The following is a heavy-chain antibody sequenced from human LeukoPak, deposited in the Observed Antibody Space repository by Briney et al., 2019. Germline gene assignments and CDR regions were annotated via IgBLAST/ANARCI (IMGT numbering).Heavy chain of an antibody. Sequence: NSSETLSLTCTVSGGSISSYYWSWIRQPAGKGLEWIGRIYTSGSANYNPSLKSRVTMSVDTSKNQFSLKLSSVTAADTAVYYCARVRGTPDYTNWFDPWGQGTLVTVSS. CDR1: GGSISSYY. D-gene: IGHD4-11*01. V-gene: IGHV4-4*07. J-gene: IGHJ5*02. CDR2: IYTSGSA. CDR3: ARVRGTPDYTNWFDP.